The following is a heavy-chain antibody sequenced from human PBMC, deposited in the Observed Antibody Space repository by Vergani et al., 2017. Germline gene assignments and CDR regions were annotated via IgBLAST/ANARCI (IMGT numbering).Heavy chain of an antibody. CDR1: GFIFSTYA. CDR3: ARAYGRYNWFNN. V-gene: IGHV3-23*01. CDR2: ISAIGAPT. Sequence: EVQLQESGGGLVQPGGSLRLSCTASGFIFSTYAMSWVRQAPGKGLEWVSGISAIGAPTYYADSVKGRLTISRDNSKNTLYLQMNSLRVEDTGVYYCARAYGRYNWFNNWGQRTLVTVSS. J-gene: IGHJ5*01. D-gene: IGHD3-10*01.